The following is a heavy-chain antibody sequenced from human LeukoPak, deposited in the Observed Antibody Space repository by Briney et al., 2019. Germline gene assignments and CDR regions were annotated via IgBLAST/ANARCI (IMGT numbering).Heavy chain of an antibody. J-gene: IGHJ6*03. Sequence: ASVKVSCKASGYTFTGYYMHWVRQAPGQGLEWMRWINPNSGGTNYAQKFQGRVTMTRDTSISTAYMELSRLRSDDTAVYYCARGSRYCSSTSCYTTAYYYYYYYMDVWGKGTTVTVSS. CDR1: GYTFTGYY. CDR2: INPNSGGT. V-gene: IGHV1-2*02. D-gene: IGHD2-2*02. CDR3: ARGSRYCSSTSCYTTAYYYYYYYMDV.